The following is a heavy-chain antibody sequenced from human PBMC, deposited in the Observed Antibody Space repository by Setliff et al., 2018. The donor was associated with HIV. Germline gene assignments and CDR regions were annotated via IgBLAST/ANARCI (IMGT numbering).Heavy chain of an antibody. Sequence: PSETLSLTCTVSGGSISSSNYYGGWIRQPPGKGLEWIGSFYYSGNTYYSPSLKSRVTISIDTSKSQFSLKLTSVTAADTAAYFCARVSTDYVWGSFLSSGPYYFDFWGQGALVTVSS. CDR2: FYYSGNT. D-gene: IGHD3-16*01. V-gene: IGHV4-39*07. J-gene: IGHJ4*02. CDR1: GGSISSSNYY. CDR3: ARVSTDYVWGSFLSSGPYYFDF.